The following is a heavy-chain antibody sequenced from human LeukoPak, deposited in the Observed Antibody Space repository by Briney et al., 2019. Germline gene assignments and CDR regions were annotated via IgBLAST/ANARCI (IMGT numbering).Heavy chain of an antibody. CDR1: GYTLTSYY. CDR3: TRVAGTNWNDGYDVFDI. CDR2: INPSGGST. J-gene: IGHJ3*02. D-gene: IGHD1-1*01. V-gene: IGHV1-46*01. Sequence: VASVKVPCKASGYTLTSYYMHWVRQAPGQGLEWMGIINPSGGSTSYAQKFQGRVTMTRDTSTSTVYMDLSSLRSEDTAVYYCTRVAGTNWNDGYDVFDIWGQGTMVTVSS.